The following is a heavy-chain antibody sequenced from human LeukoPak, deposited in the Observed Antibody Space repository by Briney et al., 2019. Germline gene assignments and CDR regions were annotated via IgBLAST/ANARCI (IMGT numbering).Heavy chain of an antibody. J-gene: IGHJ4*02. V-gene: IGHV3-23*01. D-gene: IGHD1-1*01. Sequence: PGGSLRLSCAASGFTFSNYAMNWVRQAPGKGPEWISTISISFVAHYTDSVMGRFAISRDNSKNMVYLQMTSLRADDTAVYYCAKTTGGYWGQGTLVTVSS. CDR1: GFTFSNYA. CDR2: ISISFVA. CDR3: AKTTGGY.